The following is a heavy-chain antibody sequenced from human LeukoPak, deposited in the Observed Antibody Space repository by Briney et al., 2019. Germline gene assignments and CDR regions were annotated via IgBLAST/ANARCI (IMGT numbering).Heavy chain of an antibody. J-gene: IGHJ6*03. CDR2: ISLSADFT. D-gene: IGHD3-3*01. CDR1: GFTFSNYG. Sequence: GGSLRLSCAASGFTFSNYGIHWVRQAPGKGLEWLSYISLSADFTYYRDSVKGRFTISRDNAKNSLFLQMNSLRVEDTAIYYCARDRSDFSLLYHYFYMDVWGKGTTVTVSS. CDR3: ARDRSDFSLLYHYFYMDV. V-gene: IGHV3-48*01.